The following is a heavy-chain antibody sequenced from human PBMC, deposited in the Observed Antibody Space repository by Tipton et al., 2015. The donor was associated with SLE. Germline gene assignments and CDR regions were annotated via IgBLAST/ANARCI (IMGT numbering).Heavy chain of an antibody. CDR1: GYTFTGYY. CDR3: ARADYYDSSGSMDV. J-gene: IGHJ6*03. Sequence: QSGAEVKKPGASVKVSCKASGYTFTGYYMHWVRQAPGQGLEWMGWINPNSGGTNYAQKFQGWVTMTRDTSISTAYMELSRLRSDDTAVYYCARADYYDSSGSMDVWGKGTTVTVSS. D-gene: IGHD3-22*01. CDR2: INPNSGGT. V-gene: IGHV1-2*04.